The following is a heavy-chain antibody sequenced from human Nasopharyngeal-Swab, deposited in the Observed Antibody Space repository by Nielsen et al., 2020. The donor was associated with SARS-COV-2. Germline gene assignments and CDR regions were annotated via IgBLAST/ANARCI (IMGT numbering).Heavy chain of an antibody. Sequence: WIRQPPGKGLEWIGSIYYRGSTYFNPSLESRVTISVDTSKNQFSLQLNSVTPEDTAVYYCARDGGGYSGYDYPLYYYYYMDVWGKGTTVTVSS. D-gene: IGHD5-12*01. J-gene: IGHJ6*03. V-gene: IGHV4-39*02. CDR2: IYYRGST. CDR3: ARDGGGYSGYDYPLYYYYYMDV.